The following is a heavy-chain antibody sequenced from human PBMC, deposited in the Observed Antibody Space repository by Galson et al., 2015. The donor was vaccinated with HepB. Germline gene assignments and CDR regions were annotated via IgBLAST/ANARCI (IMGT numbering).Heavy chain of an antibody. CDR3: VRDPPLGTPFDH. Sequence: SLRLSCAGSGFTFSSYNMNWVRQAPGKGLEWVASIDSSSSYTYYADSLKGRFTISRDKAKNSLYLQMNSLRPEDTAVYYCVRDPPLGTPFDHWGQGTLVTVSS. J-gene: IGHJ4*02. V-gene: IGHV3-21*01. CDR1: GFTFSSYN. D-gene: IGHD7-27*01. CDR2: IDSSSSYT.